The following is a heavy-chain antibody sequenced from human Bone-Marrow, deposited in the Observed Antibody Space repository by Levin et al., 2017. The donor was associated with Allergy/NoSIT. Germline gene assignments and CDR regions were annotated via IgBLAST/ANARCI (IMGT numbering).Heavy chain of an antibody. CDR2: MIPNSGDT. V-gene: IGHV1-8*01. Sequence: ASVKVSCKASGYSFTSYDINWVRQAAGQGLEWMGWMIPNSGDTAYAEKFQGRVTMTRDTACGTAYMELSSLRSEDTAVYYCAREIEKVVPAADFVYYYYGMDVWGQGTTVTVSS. CDR1: GYSFTSYD. J-gene: IGHJ6*02. CDR3: AREIEKVVPAADFVYYYYGMDV. D-gene: IGHD2-2*01.